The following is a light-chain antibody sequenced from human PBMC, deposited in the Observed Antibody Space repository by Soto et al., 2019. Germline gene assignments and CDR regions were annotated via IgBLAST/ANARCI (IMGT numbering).Light chain of an antibody. CDR2: SAS. CDR1: QSIIIN. J-gene: IGKJ1*01. V-gene: IGKV3-15*01. CDR3: QQYLTWPRGT. Sequence: EIVMTQSPGALSVSPGESATLSCRANQSIIINLAWYHQKPGQAPRLLIFSASTRATGVPARFSGSGSGTDFTLTISSLQSADFGVYYCQQYLTWPRGTFGQGTKVDIK.